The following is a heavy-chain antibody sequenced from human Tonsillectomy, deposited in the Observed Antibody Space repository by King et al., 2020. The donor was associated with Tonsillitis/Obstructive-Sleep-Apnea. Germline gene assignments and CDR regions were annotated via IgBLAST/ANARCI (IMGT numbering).Heavy chain of an antibody. CDR3: TWVKRVGDFSGRGS. J-gene: IGHJ5*02. D-gene: IGHD3-16*02. CDR2: IKSNPDGGTA. V-gene: IGHV3-15*07. CDR1: GFTFTDAW. Sequence: VQLVESGGGLVKPGGSLRLSCAASGFTFTDAWMNWVRQAPGKGLEWVGRIKSNPDGGTADYAAPVKGRFTLSRDDSRDTLYLQMNSLKTEDTAVYYCTWVKRVGDFSGRGSWGQGTLVTVSS.